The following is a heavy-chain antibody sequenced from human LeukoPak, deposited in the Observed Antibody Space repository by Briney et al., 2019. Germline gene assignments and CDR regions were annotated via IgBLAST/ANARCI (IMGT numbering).Heavy chain of an antibody. Sequence: GGSLRLSCAASGLTLSNYWIHWVRQAPRKGLAWVADISKVGTSTRYADSVKGRFTISRDNAKNTVFLQMNSLRVEDTAVYFCARPYCSGVTCYFPPDYWGQGARVIVSS. V-gene: IGHV3-74*01. CDR2: ISKVGTST. CDR1: GLTLSNYW. D-gene: IGHD2-15*01. J-gene: IGHJ4*02. CDR3: ARPYCSGVTCYFPPDY.